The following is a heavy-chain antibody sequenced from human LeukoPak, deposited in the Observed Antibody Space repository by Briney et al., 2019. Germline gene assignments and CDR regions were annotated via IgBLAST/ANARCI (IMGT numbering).Heavy chain of an antibody. Sequence: PSETLSLTCTVSGGSISSGDYYWSWIRQPPGKGLEWIGYMYYSGSTYYNPSLKSRVTISVDTSKNQFSLKLSSVTAADTVVYYCARDRASTTEMGTVYYYYGMDVWGQGTTVTVSS. CDR1: GGSISSGDYY. D-gene: IGHD5-18*01. J-gene: IGHJ6*02. V-gene: IGHV4-31*03. CDR2: MYYSGST. CDR3: ARDRASTTEMGTVYYYYGMDV.